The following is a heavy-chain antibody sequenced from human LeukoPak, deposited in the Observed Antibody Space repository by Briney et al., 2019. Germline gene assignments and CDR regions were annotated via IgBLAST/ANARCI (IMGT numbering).Heavy chain of an antibody. V-gene: IGHV3-74*01. CDR1: GFTFSSYW. J-gene: IGHJ4*02. CDR3: ARSGGNFDH. CDR2: VNSDGSST. Sequence: GGSLRLSCAASGFTFSSYWMHWVRQAPGKGLVWVSHVNSDGSSTNYADSVKGRFTISRDNAKNTLYLQMNSLRAEDTAVYYCARSGGNFDHWGQGTLDTVSS. D-gene: IGHD4-23*01.